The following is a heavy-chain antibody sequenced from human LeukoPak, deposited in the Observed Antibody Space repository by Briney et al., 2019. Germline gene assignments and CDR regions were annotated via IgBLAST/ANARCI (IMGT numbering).Heavy chain of an antibody. D-gene: IGHD6-6*01. CDR1: GFTFSHYG. J-gene: IGHJ4*02. V-gene: IGHV3-30*02. Sequence: GGSLRLSCATSGFTFSHYGMHWVRQAPGRGLDWVAHIRYDESDKYYADSVKGRFTISRDISKNTVYLQMNSLRVEDTAVYYCARGLSGYSSSLGYWGQGTLVTVSS. CDR3: ARGLSGYSSSLGY. CDR2: IRYDESDK.